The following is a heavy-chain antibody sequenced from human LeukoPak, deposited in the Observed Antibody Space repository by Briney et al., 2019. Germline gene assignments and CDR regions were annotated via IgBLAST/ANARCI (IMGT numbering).Heavy chain of an antibody. V-gene: IGHV3-48*03. CDR2: ISSSGSTI. CDR3: ARGDSSSYAFDI. J-gene: IGHJ3*02. D-gene: IGHD6-13*01. Sequence: GGSLRLSCAASGFTFSSYERNWVRQAPGKGLEWVSYISSSGSTIYYADPVKGRFTISRDNAKNSLYLQMNSLRAEDTAVYYCARGDSSSYAFDIWGQGTMVTVSS. CDR1: GFTFSSYE.